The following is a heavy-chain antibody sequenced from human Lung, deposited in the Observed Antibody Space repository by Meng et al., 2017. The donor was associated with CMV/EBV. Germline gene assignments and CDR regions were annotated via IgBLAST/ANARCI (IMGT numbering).Heavy chain of an antibody. D-gene: IGHD2-2*01. CDR2: ISYDGSNK. J-gene: IGHJ5*02. CDR1: GFTFSSYA. CDR3: AREGSYQLPAPRWSDP. Sequence: GGSLRLXCAASGFTFSSYAMHWVRQAPGKGLEWVAVISYDGSNKYYADSVKGRFTISRDNSKNTLYLQMNSLRAEDTAVYYCAREGSYQLPAPRWSDPWGQGTXVTVSS. V-gene: IGHV3-30-3*01.